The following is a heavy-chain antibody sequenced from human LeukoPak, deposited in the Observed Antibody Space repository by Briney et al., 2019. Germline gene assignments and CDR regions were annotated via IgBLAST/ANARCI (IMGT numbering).Heavy chain of an antibody. CDR1: EFTFSTST. Sequence: PGGSLRLSCAASEFTFSTSTMNWVRQSPGKGLEWVSSISGSSSYIYYADSMKGRFTISRDNAKNSLYLQMNSLRAEDTAVYYCARDGGCTGGSCYRRFDYWGQGTLVTVSS. CDR3: ARDGGCTGGSCYRRFDY. J-gene: IGHJ4*02. D-gene: IGHD2-15*01. V-gene: IGHV3-21*01. CDR2: ISGSSSYI.